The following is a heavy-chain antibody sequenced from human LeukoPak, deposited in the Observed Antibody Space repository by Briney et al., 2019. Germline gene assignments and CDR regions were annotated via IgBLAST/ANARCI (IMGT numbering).Heavy chain of an antibody. Sequence: RGSLRLYCAASGFTASSNYMSWVGQAPRQGLEWGSVIYSGGSAYYADSVKGRFTISRDNSKNTLSLQLYSLRAYSPSVYYCTRGHGDKTGIDYYYYRDVWGKETTVSVSS. CDR2: IYSGGSA. CDR1: GFTASSNY. CDR3: TRGHGDKTGIDYYYYRDV. D-gene: IGHD1-14*01. J-gene: IGHJ6*03. V-gene: IGHV3-53*01.